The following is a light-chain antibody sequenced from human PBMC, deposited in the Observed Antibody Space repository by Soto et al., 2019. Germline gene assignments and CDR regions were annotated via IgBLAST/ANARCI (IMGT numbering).Light chain of an antibody. CDR1: QSVSSY. CDR3: RHYTPYS. J-gene: IGKJ1*01. V-gene: IGKV3-11*01. CDR2: DAS. Sequence: EIVVTQSPATLSFSPGERATLSCRASQSVSSYLAWYQQKPGQAPRLLIYDASNRATGVPARFSGSGSGTALTLTIHRPQSEASEIYYRRHYTPYSFGQGTQL.